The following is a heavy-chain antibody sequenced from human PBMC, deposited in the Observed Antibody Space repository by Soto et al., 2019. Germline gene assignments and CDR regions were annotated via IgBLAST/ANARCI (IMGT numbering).Heavy chain of an antibody. Sequence: LETLSLTCAVSGGSISSGGYSWSWIRQPPGKGLEWIGYIYYAGTTSYNPSLKSRVSITLETSKSQFSLRLTSVTASDTAVYYCARLGAYYQSLDPWGQGIVVTVSS. V-gene: IGHV4-61*08. D-gene: IGHD2-21*01. CDR3: ARLGAYYQSLDP. CDR2: IYYAGTT. CDR1: GGSISSGGYS. J-gene: IGHJ5*02.